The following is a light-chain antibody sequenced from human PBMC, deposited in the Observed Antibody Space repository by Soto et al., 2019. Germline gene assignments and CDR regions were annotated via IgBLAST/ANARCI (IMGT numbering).Light chain of an antibody. CDR3: QQYGASPYT. Sequence: EMVLTQSPGTLSLSPGERATLSCRASLSVSSTYLGWYQQKPGQAPRLLIYGASSRATGIPDRFSGSGSGTDFTLTIRRLEPEDFAVYYCQQYGASPYTFGQGTKLETK. J-gene: IGKJ2*01. CDR1: LSVSSTY. V-gene: IGKV3-20*01. CDR2: GAS.